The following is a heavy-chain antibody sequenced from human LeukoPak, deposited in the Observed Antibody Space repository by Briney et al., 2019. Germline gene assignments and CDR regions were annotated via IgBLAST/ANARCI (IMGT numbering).Heavy chain of an antibody. V-gene: IGHV4-4*07. CDR1: GGSISSYY. CDR2: IYTNGST. Sequence: PSETLSLTCTVSGGSISSYYWSWIRQPAGKGLEWIGRIYTNGSTNYNPSLKSRVTMSVDTSKNQFSLKLSSVTAADTAVYYCARCSYSSGCYWYFDLWGRGTLVTVSS. D-gene: IGHD6-19*01. CDR3: ARCSYSSGCYWYFDL. J-gene: IGHJ2*01.